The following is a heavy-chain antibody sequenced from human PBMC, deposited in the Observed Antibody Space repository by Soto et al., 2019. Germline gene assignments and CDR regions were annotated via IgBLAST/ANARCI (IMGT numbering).Heavy chain of an antibody. CDR1: GFTFSSYG. Sequence: GGSLRLSCAASGFTFSSYGMHWVRQAPGKGLEWVAVIWYDGSNKYYADSVKGRFTISRDNSKNTLYLQMNSLRAEDTAVYYCARARRSRPVVPAAMYYYYYMDVWGKGTTVTVSS. J-gene: IGHJ6*03. D-gene: IGHD2-2*01. CDR3: ARARRSRPVVPAAMYYYYYMDV. V-gene: IGHV3-33*01. CDR2: IWYDGSNK.